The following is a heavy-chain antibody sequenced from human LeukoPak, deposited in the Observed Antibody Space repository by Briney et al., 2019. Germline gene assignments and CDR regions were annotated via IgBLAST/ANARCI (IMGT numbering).Heavy chain of an antibody. CDR3: AVAIAAAGTFDY. D-gene: IGHD6-13*01. CDR2: IYYSGST. Sequence: PSETLSLTSTVSGGSISSNSYYWGWIRQPPGKGLEWIGSIYYSGSTYYNPSLKSRVTISVDTSKNQFSLKLSSVTAADTAVYYCAVAIAAAGTFDYWGQGTLVTVSS. J-gene: IGHJ4*02. CDR1: GGSISSNSYY. V-gene: IGHV4-39*01.